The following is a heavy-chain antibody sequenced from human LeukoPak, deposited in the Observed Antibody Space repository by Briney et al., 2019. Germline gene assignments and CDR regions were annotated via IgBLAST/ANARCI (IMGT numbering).Heavy chain of an antibody. D-gene: IGHD3-22*01. V-gene: IGHV3-7*03. Sequence: GGSLRLSCAASGFTFSSYWMSWVRQAPGKGLEWVANIKQDGSEKYYVDSVKGRFTISRDNSKNTLYLQMNSLRAEDTAVYYCARGTSSGYFQLYFDYWGQGTLVTVSS. CDR3: ARGTSSGYFQLYFDY. CDR2: IKQDGSEK. CDR1: GFTFSSYW. J-gene: IGHJ4*02.